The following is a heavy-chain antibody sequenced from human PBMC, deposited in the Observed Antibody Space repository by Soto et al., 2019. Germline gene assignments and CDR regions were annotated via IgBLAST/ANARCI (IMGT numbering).Heavy chain of an antibody. CDR1: GGSISSSSYY. Sequence: QLQLQESGPGLVKPSETLSLTCTVSGGSISSSSYYWGWIRQPPGKGLEWIGSIYYSGSTYYNPSLTSRXXLXVXXSKNPFSLKLSAVTAADTAVYYCARPAAGTRAFDIWGQGTMVTVSS. J-gene: IGHJ3*02. CDR3: ARPAAGTRAFDI. CDR2: IYYSGST. V-gene: IGHV4-39*01. D-gene: IGHD6-13*01.